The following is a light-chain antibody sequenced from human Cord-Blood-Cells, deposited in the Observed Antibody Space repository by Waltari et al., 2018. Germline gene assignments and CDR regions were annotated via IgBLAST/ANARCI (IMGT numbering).Light chain of an antibody. Sequence: DIQMTQSPSSLSASVGDRVTITCRASQSISSYLNWYQQKPGKAPKLLIYAASSLQSGVPSRFSGSGSGTDFTLTISSLQPEDFVTYYCQQSDSTPLLTFGGGTKVEIK. CDR3: QQSDSTPLLT. CDR2: AAS. J-gene: IGKJ4*01. CDR1: QSISSY. V-gene: IGKV1-39*01.